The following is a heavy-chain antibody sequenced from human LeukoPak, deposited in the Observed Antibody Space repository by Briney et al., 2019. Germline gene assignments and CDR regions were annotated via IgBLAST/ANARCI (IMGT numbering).Heavy chain of an antibody. Sequence: SETLSLTCAVYGRSFSGYYWSWIRQPPGKGLEWIGEINHSGSTNYNPSLKSRVTISVDTSKNQFSLKLSSVTAADTAVYYCASRPTRLKHLLRFLEWLSGFDYWGQGTLVTVSS. D-gene: IGHD3-3*01. CDR3: ASRPTRLKHLLRFLEWLSGFDY. CDR2: INHSGST. J-gene: IGHJ4*02. V-gene: IGHV4-34*01. CDR1: GRSFSGYY.